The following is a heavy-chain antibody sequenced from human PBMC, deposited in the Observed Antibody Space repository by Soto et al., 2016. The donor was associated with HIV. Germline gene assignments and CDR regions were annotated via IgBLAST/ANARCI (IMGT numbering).Heavy chain of an antibody. CDR3: ARTSCVSGSCPFDP. Sequence: QVQLVQSGAEVKKPGASVKVSCKASGYTFTSYDINWVRQATGQGLEWMGWMNPNSGNTGYAQKFQGRVTITRNTSISTAYMELSSLRSEDTAVYYCARTSCVSGSCPFDPWAREPWSPSPQ. CDR1: GYTFTSYD. D-gene: IGHD2-15*01. J-gene: IGHJ5*02. CDR2: MNPNSGNT. V-gene: IGHV1-8*03.